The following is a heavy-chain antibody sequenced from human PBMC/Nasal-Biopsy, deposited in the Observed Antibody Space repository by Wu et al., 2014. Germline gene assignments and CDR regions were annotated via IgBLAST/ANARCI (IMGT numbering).Heavy chain of an antibody. D-gene: IGHD4-23*01. CDR2: MYYSGNT. Sequence: GGMYYSGNTYYNPSLKSRVTVSVDTSKNQFSLKLSSVTAADTAVYYCARHRWGKGTWSFDYWGQGTLVTVSS. V-gene: IGHV4-39*01. CDR3: ARHRWGKGTWSFDY. J-gene: IGHJ4*02.